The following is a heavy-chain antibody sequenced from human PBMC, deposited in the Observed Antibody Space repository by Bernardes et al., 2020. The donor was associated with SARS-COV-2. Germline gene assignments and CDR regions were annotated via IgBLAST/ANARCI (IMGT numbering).Heavy chain of an antibody. Sequence: GGSLRLSCAASGFTFSSYAMHWVRQAPGKGLEWVAVISYDGSNKYYADSVKGRFTISRDNSKNTLYLQMNSLRAEDTAVYYCARRRGRYCSSTSCPPDYWGQGTLVTVSS. V-gene: IGHV3-30-3*01. D-gene: IGHD2-2*01. CDR3: ARRRGRYCSSTSCPPDY. CDR1: GFTFSSYA. J-gene: IGHJ4*02. CDR2: ISYDGSNK.